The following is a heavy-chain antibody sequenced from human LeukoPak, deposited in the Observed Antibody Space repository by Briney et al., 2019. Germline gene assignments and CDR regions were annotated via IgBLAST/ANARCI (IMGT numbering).Heavy chain of an antibody. D-gene: IGHD6-13*01. CDR1: GFTVSDNY. Sequence: GGSLRLSCAASGFTVSDNYMSWVRQAPGKGLEWVSIIYNVGSTYYADSVKGRFTISRDNSKNTLYLQMNSLRAEDTAVYFCARGLYSSSWYYNWGQGTLVTVSS. CDR3: ARGLYSSSWYYN. V-gene: IGHV3-66*01. CDR2: IYNVGST. J-gene: IGHJ4*02.